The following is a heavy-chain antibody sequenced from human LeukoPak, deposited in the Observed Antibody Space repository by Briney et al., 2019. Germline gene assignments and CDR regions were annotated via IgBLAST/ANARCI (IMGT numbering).Heavy chain of an antibody. D-gene: IGHD3-22*01. CDR1: GFTFNSYS. Sequence: GGSLRLSCAASGFTFNSYSMNWVRQAPGKGLEWVSSISGSNSYIYYADSMKGRFTISRDNAKNSLYLQMNSLRAEDTAVYYCAKSNGYGLIDIWGQGTMVTVSS. V-gene: IGHV3-21*01. J-gene: IGHJ3*02. CDR2: ISGSNSYI. CDR3: AKSNGYGLIDI.